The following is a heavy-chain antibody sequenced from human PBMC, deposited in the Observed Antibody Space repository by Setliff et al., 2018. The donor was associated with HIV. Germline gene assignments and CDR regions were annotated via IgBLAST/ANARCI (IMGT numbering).Heavy chain of an antibody. Sequence: SETLSLTCTVSGGSISGHCWSWIRQSPGKGLEYLAFTFHSGSTKHNPSLKSRVTISLDTSKNQFSLKLSSVTAADTAVYYCARDVPWGDYYYYMDVWGKGTTVTVS. J-gene: IGHJ6*03. CDR3: ARDVPWGDYYYYMDV. CDR2: TFHSGST. D-gene: IGHD3-16*01. CDR1: GGSISGHC. V-gene: IGHV4-59*11.